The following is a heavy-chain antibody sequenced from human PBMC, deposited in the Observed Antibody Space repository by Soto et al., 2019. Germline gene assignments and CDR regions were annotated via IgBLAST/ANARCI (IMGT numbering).Heavy chain of an antibody. D-gene: IGHD5-18*01. CDR1: GGSVSSGSYY. CDR2: IYYSGST. V-gene: IGHV4-61*01. CDR3: ARGHGYSYGYRFNL. J-gene: IGHJ5*02. Sequence: SETLSLTCTVSGGSVSSGSYYWSWIRPPPGKGLEWIGYIYYSGSTNYNPSLKSRVTISVDTSKNQFSLKLSSVTAADTAVYYCARGHGYSYGYRFNLWGQGTLVTVS.